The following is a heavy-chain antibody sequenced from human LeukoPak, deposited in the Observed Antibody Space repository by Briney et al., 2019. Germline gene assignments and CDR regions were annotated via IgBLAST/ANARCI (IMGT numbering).Heavy chain of an antibody. J-gene: IGHJ5*01. CDR3: ARDEVRGPYNWFDS. D-gene: IGHD3-10*01. Sequence: PSETLSLTCTVSGGSISSYYWSWLRQPAGKGLEWIGRIYTSGSTNYNPSLKGRVNMSVDTSKNQFSLKLSSVTAADTAVYYCARDEVRGPYNWFDSWGQGTLVTVSS. CDR1: GGSISSYY. CDR2: IYTSGST. V-gene: IGHV4-4*07.